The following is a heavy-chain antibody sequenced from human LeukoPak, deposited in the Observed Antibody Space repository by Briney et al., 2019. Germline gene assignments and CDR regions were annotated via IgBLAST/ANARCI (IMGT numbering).Heavy chain of an antibody. CDR2: MNPNSGNT. V-gene: IGHV1-8*01. CDR1: GYTFTSYD. CDR3: ARDRGTYYYGSGSYSPVDY. J-gene: IGHJ4*02. D-gene: IGHD3-10*01. Sequence: ASVKVSCKASGYTFTSYDINWVRQATGQGLEWMGWMNPNSGNTGYAQKFQGRVTMTRNTSISTAYMELSSLRSEDTAVYYCARDRGTYYYGSGSYSPVDYWGQGTLVTVSS.